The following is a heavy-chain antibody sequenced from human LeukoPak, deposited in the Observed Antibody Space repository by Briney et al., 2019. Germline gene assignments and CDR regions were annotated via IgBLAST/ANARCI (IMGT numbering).Heavy chain of an antibody. CDR3: ARGGRRYFDYFDY. CDR1: GYTSTSYA. V-gene: IGHV1-3*01. J-gene: IGHJ4*02. CDR2: INAGNGNT. Sequence: GASVKVSCKASGYTSTSYAMHWVRQAPGQRLEWVGWINAGNGNTKYSQKFQGRVTITRDTSASTAYMELSSLRSEDTAVCYCARGGRRYFDYFDYWGQGTLVTVSS. D-gene: IGHD3-9*01.